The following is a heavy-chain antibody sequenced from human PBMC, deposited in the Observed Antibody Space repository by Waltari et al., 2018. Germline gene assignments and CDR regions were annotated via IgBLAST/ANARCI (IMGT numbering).Heavy chain of an antibody. Sequence: QVQLVQSGAEAKKPGSSVKVSCKSSGGTFANYAISWVRQAPGQGGEWMVRIIPKYNTSNYEQKVKDRVTSTKDESTTTAFMELSGLRFDDTAIYYCARTLPPDNKSWHYYFGMDVWGQGTTVTVSS. D-gene: IGHD1-1*01. CDR1: GGTFANYA. J-gene: IGHJ6*02. CDR2: IIPKYNTS. V-gene: IGHV1-69*05. CDR3: ARTLPPDNKSWHYYFGMDV.